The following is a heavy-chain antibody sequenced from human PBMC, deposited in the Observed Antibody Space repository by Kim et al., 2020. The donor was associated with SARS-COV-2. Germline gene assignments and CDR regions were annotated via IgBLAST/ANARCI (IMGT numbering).Heavy chain of an antibody. CDR3: AKFMEGRSVAGPFDY. Sequence: GGSLRLSCAASGFTFSSYGMHWVRQAPGKGLEGVAVISYDGSNKYYADSVKGRFTISRDNSKNTLYLQMNSLRAEDTAVYYCAKFMEGRSVAGPFDYWGQGTLVTVSS. J-gene: IGHJ4*02. V-gene: IGHV3-30*18. D-gene: IGHD6-19*01. CDR1: GFTFSSYG. CDR2: ISYDGSNK.